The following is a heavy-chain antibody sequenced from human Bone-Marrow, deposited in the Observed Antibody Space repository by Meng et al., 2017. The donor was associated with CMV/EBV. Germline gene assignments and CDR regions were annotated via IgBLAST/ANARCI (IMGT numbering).Heavy chain of an antibody. D-gene: IGHD2-8*01. J-gene: IGHJ6*01. CDR3: ARDLMGSPYDLYGMAF. Sequence: GESLKISCAASGFTFSDYYMSWIRQAPGKGLEWVSYISSSGSTIYYADSVKGRFTISRDNAKNSLYLQMNSLRAEDTAVYYCARDLMGSPYDLYGMAFWGQGTTVTGYS. V-gene: IGHV3-11*01. CDR2: ISSSGSTI. CDR1: GFTFSDYY.